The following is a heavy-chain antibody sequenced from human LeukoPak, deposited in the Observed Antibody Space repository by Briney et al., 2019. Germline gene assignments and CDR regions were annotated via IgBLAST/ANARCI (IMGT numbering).Heavy chain of an antibody. CDR2: INPSIGST. Sequence: ASVKLSCKASGYTFTSYYMHWVRQAPGQGLEWMGIINPSIGSTTYAQKFQGRVTMTRDTSTSTVYLELSGLRSEDTAVYYCAREGGVIIVFDYWGQGTPVTVSS. CDR1: GYTFTSYY. V-gene: IGHV1-46*03. D-gene: IGHD3-10*01. CDR3: AREGGVIIVFDY. J-gene: IGHJ4*02.